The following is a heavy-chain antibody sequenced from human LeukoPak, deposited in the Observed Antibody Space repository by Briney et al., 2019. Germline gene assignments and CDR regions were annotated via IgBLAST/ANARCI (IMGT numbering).Heavy chain of an antibody. Sequence: GGSLRLSCAASGFTFSSYAMSWVRQAPGKGLEWVSAISGSGGSTYYADSVKGRFTISRDNAKNSLYLQLNSLRAEDTAVYYCARDSGRRDSSSWYGSDYWGQGTLVTVTS. CDR1: GFTFSSYA. CDR2: ISGSGGST. D-gene: IGHD6-13*01. J-gene: IGHJ4*02. V-gene: IGHV3-23*01. CDR3: ARDSGRRDSSSWYGSDY.